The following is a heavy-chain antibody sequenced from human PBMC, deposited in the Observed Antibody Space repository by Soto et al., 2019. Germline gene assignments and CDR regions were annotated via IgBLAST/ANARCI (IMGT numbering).Heavy chain of an antibody. Sequence: EVQLVESGGGLVQPGGSLRLSCAASGFTFSSYSMNWVRQAPGKGLEWVSYIISSRSTKYYADSVKGRFTISRDNAKNSQYLQLSSLRAENTAVYYCARDLSISSYWFDPWRQGTLVTVSS. CDR2: IISSRSTK. J-gene: IGHJ5*02. D-gene: IGHD2-15*01. CDR1: GFTFSSYS. V-gene: IGHV3-48*01. CDR3: ARDLSISSYWFDP.